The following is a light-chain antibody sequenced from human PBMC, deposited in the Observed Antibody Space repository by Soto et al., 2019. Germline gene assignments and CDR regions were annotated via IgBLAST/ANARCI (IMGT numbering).Light chain of an antibody. CDR1: QSVSSN. CDR3: QQYHNWWT. CDR2: GAS. V-gene: IGKV3-15*01. J-gene: IGKJ1*01. Sequence: IVMTQSPATLSVSPGERATLSCRASQSVSSNLAWYQQKPGQAPRLLIYGASTRVTGIPARFSGSGSGTEFTLTISSLQSEDFAVYYCQQYHNWWTFGQGTKV.